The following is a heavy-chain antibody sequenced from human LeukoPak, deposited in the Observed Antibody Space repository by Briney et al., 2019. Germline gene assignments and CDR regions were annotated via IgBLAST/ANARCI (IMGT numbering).Heavy chain of an antibody. J-gene: IGHJ4*02. CDR3: VRDGAAAGIAG. V-gene: IGHV3-11*01. CDR1: GGSISSSNW. Sequence: LSLTCAVSGGSISSSNWWSWVRQPPGKGLEWVSYISSSGDTKYYADSVKGRFTISRDNAKNSLYLQMNSLRVEDTAVYYCVRDGAAAGIAGWGQGTLVTVSS. D-gene: IGHD6-25*01. CDR2: ISSSGDTK.